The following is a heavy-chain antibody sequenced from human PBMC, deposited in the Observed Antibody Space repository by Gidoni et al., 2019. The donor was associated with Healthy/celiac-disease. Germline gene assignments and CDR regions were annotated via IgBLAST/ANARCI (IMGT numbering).Heavy chain of an antibody. Sequence: QVQLQQLVAGLLKPSETLSLTCAVYGGSFSGYYWSWIRQPPGKGLEWIGEINHSGSTNYNPSLKSRVTIAVDTSKNQFSLKLSSVTAADTAVYYCERGRQSRVVVAAKVFDYWGQGTLVTVSS. CDR3: ERGRQSRVVVAAKVFDY. J-gene: IGHJ4*02. CDR1: GGSFSGYY. CDR2: INHSGST. V-gene: IGHV4-34*01. D-gene: IGHD2-15*01.